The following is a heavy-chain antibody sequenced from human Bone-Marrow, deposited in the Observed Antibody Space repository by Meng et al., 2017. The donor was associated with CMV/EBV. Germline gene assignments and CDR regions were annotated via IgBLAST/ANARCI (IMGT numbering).Heavy chain of an antibody. CDR3: ARDVVVIPAAIYYGMDV. CDR2: IKQDGSEK. CDR1: GFTFSSYW. Sequence: GGSLRLSCAASGFTFSSYWMSWVRQAPGKGLEWVANIKQDGSEKYYVDSVKGRFTISRDNAKNSLYLQMNSLRAEDMAVYYCARDVVVIPAAIYYGMDVWGQGTTVTVSS. V-gene: IGHV3-7*01. J-gene: IGHJ6*02. D-gene: IGHD2-2*01.